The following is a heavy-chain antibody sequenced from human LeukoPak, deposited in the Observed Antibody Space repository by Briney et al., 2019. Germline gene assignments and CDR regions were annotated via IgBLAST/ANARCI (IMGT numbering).Heavy chain of an antibody. D-gene: IGHD3-10*01. CDR3: AKDPISATMVRGYYYYGMDV. CDR2: ISYDGSNK. Sequence: PGRSLRLSCAASGFTFSSYGMHWVRQAPGKGLEWVAVISYDGSNKYYADSVKGRFTISRDNSKNTLYLQMNSLRAEDTAVYYCAKDPISATMVRGYYYYGMDVWGQGTTVTVSS. J-gene: IGHJ6*02. CDR1: GFTFSSYG. V-gene: IGHV3-30*18.